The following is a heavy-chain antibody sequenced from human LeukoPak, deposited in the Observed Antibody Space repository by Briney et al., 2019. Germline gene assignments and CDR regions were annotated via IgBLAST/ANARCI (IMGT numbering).Heavy chain of an antibody. CDR3: ARVGAADPDYGMDV. J-gene: IGHJ6*02. CDR1: GSSISSYH. CDR2: IYYSGST. D-gene: IGHD6-13*01. Sequence: SESLSLTCSVAGSSISSYHGSWIRQPPWKGLEWIAYIYYSGSTNYNPSLKSRVTISVDTSKNQFSLKLSSVTAADTAVYYCARVGAADPDYGMDVWGQGTTVTVSS. V-gene: IGHV4-59*01.